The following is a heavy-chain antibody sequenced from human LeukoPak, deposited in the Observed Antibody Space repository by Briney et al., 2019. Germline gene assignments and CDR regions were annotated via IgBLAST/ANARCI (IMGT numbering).Heavy chain of an antibody. CDR3: ARVSSSWYYFDY. CDR2: IKQDGSET. CDR1: GFTFSSYW. V-gene: IGHV3-7*01. J-gene: IGHJ4*02. Sequence: PGGSLRLSCAASGFTFSSYWTSWVRQAPGKGLEWVANIKQDGSETYYVDSVKGRFTISRDNAKNSLYLQMNSLRAEDTAVYYCARVSSSWYYFDYWGQGTLVTVSS. D-gene: IGHD6-13*01.